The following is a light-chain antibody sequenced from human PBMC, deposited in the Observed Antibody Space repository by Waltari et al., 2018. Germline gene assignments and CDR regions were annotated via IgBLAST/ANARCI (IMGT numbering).Light chain of an antibody. CDR2: KAS. V-gene: IGKV1-5*03. Sequence: DIQMTQSPSTLSASVGDRVTITCRASQSISSWLAWYQQTPGKAPKLLIYKASSLESGVPSRFSGSGSGTEFTLTISSLQPDDFATYYCQQYNTQYTFGQGTKLEIK. CDR3: QQYNTQYT. CDR1: QSISSW. J-gene: IGKJ2*01.